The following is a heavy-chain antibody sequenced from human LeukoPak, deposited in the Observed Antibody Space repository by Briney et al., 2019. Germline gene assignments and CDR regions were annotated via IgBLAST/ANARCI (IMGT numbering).Heavy chain of an antibody. CDR1: GFAFSDFT. CDR3: ASSYSSSWYAWFDP. V-gene: IGHV3-21*04. J-gene: IGHJ5*02. D-gene: IGHD6-13*01. CDR2: ISSSSTYI. Sequence: GGSLRLSCAASGFAFSDFTMSWVRQAPGQGLEWVSSISSSSTYINYADSLKGRFTVSRDNSKNTLYLQMNSLRAEDTAVYYCASSYSSSWYAWFDPWGQGTLVTVSS.